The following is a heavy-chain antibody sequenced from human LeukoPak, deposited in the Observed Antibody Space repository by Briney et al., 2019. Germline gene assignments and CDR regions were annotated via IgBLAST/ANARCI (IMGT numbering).Heavy chain of an antibody. D-gene: IGHD2-15*01. Sequence: SETLSLTCTVSGGSISSSSYYWGWIRQPPGKGLEWIGSIYYSGSTYYNPSLKSRVTISVDTSKNQFSLKLSSVTAADTAVYYCARQTVVVVAAWYYFDYWGQGTLVTVSS. J-gene: IGHJ4*02. V-gene: IGHV4-39*01. CDR2: IYYSGST. CDR1: GGSISSSSYY. CDR3: ARQTVVVVAAWYYFDY.